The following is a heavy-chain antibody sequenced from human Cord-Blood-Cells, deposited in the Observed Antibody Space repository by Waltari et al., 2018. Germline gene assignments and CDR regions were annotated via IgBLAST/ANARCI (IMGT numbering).Heavy chain of an antibody. CDR2: IKQDGSEK. V-gene: IGHV3-7*01. CDR1: GFTFVPHW. Sequence: EVQLVESGGGLVQPGGPLRLSRAASGFTFVPHWSGWASPAPGKGLEWVANIKQDGSEKYYVDSVKGRFTISRDNAKNSLYLQMNSLRAEDTAVYYCARRSRRLVPYFDYWGQGTLVTVSS. D-gene: IGHD2-8*02. J-gene: IGHJ4*02. CDR3: ARRSRRLVPYFDY.